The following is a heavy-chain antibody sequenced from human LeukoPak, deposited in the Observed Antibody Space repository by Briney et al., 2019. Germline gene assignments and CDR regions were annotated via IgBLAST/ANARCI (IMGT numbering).Heavy chain of an antibody. D-gene: IGHD4-23*01. V-gene: IGHV4-4*07. CDR1: GGSISSYY. CDR3: ARDGGPGNPPPRFDL. Sequence: PSETLSLTCTVSGGSISSYYWSWIRQPAGKGLEWIGRIYTSGSTNYNPSLKSRVTMSVDTSKNQFSLKVTSVTAADTAVYYCARDGGPGNPPPRFDLWGQGTLVTVSS. J-gene: IGHJ4*02. CDR2: IYTSGST.